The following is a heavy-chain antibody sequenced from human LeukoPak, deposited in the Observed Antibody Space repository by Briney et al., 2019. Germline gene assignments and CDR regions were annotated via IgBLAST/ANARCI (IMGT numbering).Heavy chain of an antibody. D-gene: IGHD5-18*01. V-gene: IGHV4-31*03. J-gene: IGHJ4*02. CDR2: IYYSGST. CDR3: ARDGGGYSYGYNTYYFDY. CDR1: GGSISSGGYY. Sequence: PSETLSLTCTVSGGSISSGGYYWSWIRQHPGKGLEWIGYIYYSGSTYYNPSLKSRVTISVDTSKNQFSLKLSSVTAADTAVYYCARDGGGYSYGYNTYYFDYWGQGTLVTVSS.